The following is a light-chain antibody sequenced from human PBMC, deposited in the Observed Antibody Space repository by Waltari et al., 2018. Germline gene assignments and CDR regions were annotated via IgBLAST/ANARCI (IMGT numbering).Light chain of an antibody. CDR2: AAS. J-gene: IGKJ1*01. V-gene: IGKV3-20*01. CDR1: QSISKY. Sequence: VLTQSPGTLSLSPGERATLSCRARQSISKYLVWYQQRPGHASRLLIYAASTRATGIPDRFSGSGFGTDFTLTISRLEPEDFAMYYCQNHERLPATFGQGTKVEIK. CDR3: QNHERLPAT.